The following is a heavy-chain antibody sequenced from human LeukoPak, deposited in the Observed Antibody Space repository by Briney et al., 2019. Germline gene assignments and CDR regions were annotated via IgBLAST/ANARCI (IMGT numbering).Heavy chain of an antibody. V-gene: IGHV3-21*01. D-gene: IGHD3-3*01. J-gene: IGHJ4*02. Sequence: GGSLRLSCAASGFTFSSYSMNWVRQAPGKGLEWVSSISSSSSYIYYADSVKGRFTISRDNAKNSLYLQMNSLRAEDTAVYYCGRASFGVIVGPGYWGQGTLVTVSS. CDR1: GFTFSSYS. CDR2: ISSSSSYI. CDR3: GRASFGVIVGPGY.